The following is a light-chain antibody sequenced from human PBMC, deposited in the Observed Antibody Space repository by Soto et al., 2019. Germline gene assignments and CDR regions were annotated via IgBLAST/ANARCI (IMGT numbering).Light chain of an antibody. Sequence: DIQMTQSPSTVSAYVGDSVTITCRASQSVSTCLAWYQQKPGKAPQVLISMASTLESGVPSRFSGSGSGTEFTLTISSLQPDDFATYYCQQYNSHSPWTFGQGTKVDIK. CDR1: QSVSTC. V-gene: IGKV1-5*03. CDR3: QQYNSHSPWT. CDR2: MAS. J-gene: IGKJ1*01.